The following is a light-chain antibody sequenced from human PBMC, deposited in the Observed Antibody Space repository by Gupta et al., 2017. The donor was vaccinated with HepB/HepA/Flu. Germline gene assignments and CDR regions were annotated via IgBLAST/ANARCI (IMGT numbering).Light chain of an antibody. CDR3: QQQSNWPWT. J-gene: IGKJ1*01. CDR1: QSVSSY. V-gene: IGKV3-11*01. Sequence: EIVLTLSPATLSLSPGESATLSCRGRQSVSSYLAWYQQKPGQAPGLLIYDASTRATGVPARFSGSGSGTDFTLPISSREPEDFAGYYCQQQSNWPWTFGQGTKVEIK. CDR2: DAS.